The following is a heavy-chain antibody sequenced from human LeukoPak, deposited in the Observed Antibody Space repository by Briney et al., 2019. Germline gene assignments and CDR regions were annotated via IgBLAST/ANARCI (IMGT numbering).Heavy chain of an antibody. V-gene: IGHV3-7*01. J-gene: IGHJ5*01. Sequence: GGSLRLSCAASGFTFSSYWMNWVRQAPGKGLEWVANIKRDGNEKNYVDSVRGRFSISRDNTKNSLYLQMDSLRAEDTAVYYCAKEGAYPIITYDSWGQGALVTVSS. CDR3: AKEGAYPIITYDS. CDR2: IKRDGNEK. D-gene: IGHD3-10*01. CDR1: GFTFSSYW.